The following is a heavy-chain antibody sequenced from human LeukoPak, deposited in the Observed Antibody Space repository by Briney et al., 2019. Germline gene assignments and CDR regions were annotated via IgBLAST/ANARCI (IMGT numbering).Heavy chain of an antibody. D-gene: IGHD3-9*01. CDR3: ARGLRYFDRRGAFDI. J-gene: IGHJ3*02. Sequence: SETLSLTCAVYGGSFSGYYWSWIRQPPGKGLEWIGEINHSGSTNYNPSLKSRVTISVDMSKNQFSLKLSSVTAADTAAYYCARGLRYFDRRGAFDIWGQGTMVTVSS. CDR2: INHSGST. V-gene: IGHV4-34*01. CDR1: GGSFSGYY.